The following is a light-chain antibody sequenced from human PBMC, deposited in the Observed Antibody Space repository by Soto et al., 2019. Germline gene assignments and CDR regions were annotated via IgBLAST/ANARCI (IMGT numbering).Light chain of an antibody. Sequence: QSALTQPASVSGSPGQSISISCTGTSSDVGSYNLVSWYQQHPGKDPKLMIYEVSKWPSWVSNRFSGSKSGNTASLTISGLQAEDEADYYCCSYAGSSTVVFGAGTKLTVL. CDR2: EVS. J-gene: IGLJ2*01. CDR3: CSYAGSSTVV. V-gene: IGLV2-23*02. CDR1: SSDVGSYNL.